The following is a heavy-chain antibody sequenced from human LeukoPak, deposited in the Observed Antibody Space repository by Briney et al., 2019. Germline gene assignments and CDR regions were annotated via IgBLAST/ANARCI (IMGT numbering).Heavy chain of an antibody. Sequence: KASETLSLXCTVSGGSISSYYWSWIRQPPGKGLEWIGYIHYTGSTNQSPSLKSRVTISIDTSKNQFSLKLTSVTAADTAVYYCARLTDSSAYKGWFDPWGQGILVTVSS. CDR3: ARLTDSSAYKGWFDP. J-gene: IGHJ5*02. D-gene: IGHD3-22*01. V-gene: IGHV4-59*01. CDR2: IHYTGST. CDR1: GGSISSYY.